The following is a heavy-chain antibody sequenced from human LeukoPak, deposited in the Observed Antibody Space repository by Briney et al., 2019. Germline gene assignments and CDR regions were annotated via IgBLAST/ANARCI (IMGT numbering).Heavy chain of an antibody. CDR2: INHSGST. Sequence: SETLSLTCVLYGGSFSGYYWNWIRQPPGKGLEWIGEINHSGSTNYNPSLKSRVTISVDTSKNQFSLKLTSVTAADTAVYYCARGRSSGCYDCWGQGTLVTVSS. CDR1: GGSFSGYY. D-gene: IGHD6-19*01. V-gene: IGHV4-34*01. J-gene: IGHJ4*02. CDR3: ARGRSSGCYDC.